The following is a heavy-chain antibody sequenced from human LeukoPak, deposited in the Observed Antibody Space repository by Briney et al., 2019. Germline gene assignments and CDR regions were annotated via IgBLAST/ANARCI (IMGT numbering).Heavy chain of an antibody. CDR1: GGSISTYF. V-gene: IGHV4-59*01. CDR3: ARHSSGWELDY. D-gene: IGHD6-19*01. CDR2: IYYSGST. J-gene: IGHJ4*02. Sequence: SETLSLTCNVSGGSISTYFRSWIRQPPGKGLEWIGYIYYSGSTNYNPSLKSRVTISVDTSKNQFSLKLSSVTAADTAMYYCARHSSGWELDYWGQGTLVTVSS.